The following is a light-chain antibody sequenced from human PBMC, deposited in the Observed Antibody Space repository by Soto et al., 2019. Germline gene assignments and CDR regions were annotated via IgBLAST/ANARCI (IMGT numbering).Light chain of an antibody. CDR1: ESVASNS. J-gene: IGKJ1*01. V-gene: IGKV3-20*01. CDR2: GAS. Sequence: EIVWTQAPGTLSFYTGETAILSCRASESVASNSLAWYQQNPGQAPRLLVYGASTRYTGIPDRFSGSGSGPDFTLSITILQPEDCSVCFCQQYGSSPWTSGQGTKVDSK. CDR3: QQYGSSPWT.